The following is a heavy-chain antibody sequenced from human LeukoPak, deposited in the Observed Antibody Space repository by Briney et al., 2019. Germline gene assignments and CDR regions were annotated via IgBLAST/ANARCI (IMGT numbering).Heavy chain of an antibody. D-gene: IGHD3-9*01. J-gene: IGHJ6*03. CDR3: ARGGDILTGSGLSLYYYYYYMDV. Sequence: ASVKVSCKASGYTFTSYGISWVRQVPGQGLEWMGWISAYNGNTNYAQKLQGRVTMTTDTSTSTAYMELRSLRSDDTAVYYCARGGDILTGSGLSLYYYYYYMDVWGKGTTVTVSS. CDR2: ISAYNGNT. V-gene: IGHV1-18*01. CDR1: GYTFTSYG.